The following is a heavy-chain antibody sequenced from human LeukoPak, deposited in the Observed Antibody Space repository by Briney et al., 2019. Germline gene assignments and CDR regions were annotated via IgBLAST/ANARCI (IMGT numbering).Heavy chain of an antibody. J-gene: IGHJ4*02. CDR2: INHSGST. Sequence: GSLRLSCAASGFTFSSYWMSWVRQPQGKGLEWIGEINHSGSTNYNPSLKSRVTISVDTSKNQFSLKLSSVTAADTAVYYCARVDSSGYVLDYWGQGTLVTVSS. CDR3: ARVDSSGYVLDY. CDR1: GFTFSSYW. D-gene: IGHD3-22*01. V-gene: IGHV4-34*01.